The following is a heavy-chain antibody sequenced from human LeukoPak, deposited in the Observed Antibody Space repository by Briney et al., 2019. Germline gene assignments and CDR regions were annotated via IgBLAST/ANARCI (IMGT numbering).Heavy chain of an antibody. Sequence: GGSLRLSCAASGFTVSSNYMSWVRQAPGKGLEWVSVIYSGGSTYYADSVKGRFTISRDNSKNTLYLQMNSLRAEDTAVYYCASLPPSYCGGDCSLEADWYFDLWGRGTLVTVSS. CDR3: ASLPPSYCGGDCSLEADWYFDL. D-gene: IGHD2-21*02. V-gene: IGHV3-53*01. CDR1: GFTVSSNY. J-gene: IGHJ2*01. CDR2: IYSGGST.